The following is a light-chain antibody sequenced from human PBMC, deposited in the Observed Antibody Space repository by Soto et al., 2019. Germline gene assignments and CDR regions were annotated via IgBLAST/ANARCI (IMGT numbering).Light chain of an antibody. CDR3: LQYKDWPPLT. J-gene: IGKJ1*01. V-gene: IGKV3-15*01. CDR2: CAS. CDR1: QSVSSN. Sequence: EIVMTQSPGTLSVSPGERATLSCRASQSVSSNLVWYQQKPGQAPRLLIYCASTRASGIPARFSGSGSGTEFALTSSSLQSEDVAVYYCLQYKDWPPLTFGQGTKVDIK.